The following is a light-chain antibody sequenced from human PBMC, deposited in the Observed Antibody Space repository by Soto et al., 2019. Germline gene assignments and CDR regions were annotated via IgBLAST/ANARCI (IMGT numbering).Light chain of an antibody. V-gene: IGKV3-20*01. Sequence: EIVLTQSPGTLSLSPGERATLSCRASQSVSSSYLAWYQQKPGQAPRLLLYGASSRATGIPDRFSGSGSGPDFTLTISRLAPEDFAVYYCQQYGSSPWTFGQGNKVEIK. CDR3: QQYGSSPWT. J-gene: IGKJ1*01. CDR1: QSVSSSY. CDR2: GAS.